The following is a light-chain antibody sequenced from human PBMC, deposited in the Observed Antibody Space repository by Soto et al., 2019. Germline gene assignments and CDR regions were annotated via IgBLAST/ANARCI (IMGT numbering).Light chain of an antibody. Sequence: EIVMTQPPATLSVSPGERATLSCRASQSVSGDLAWYQQKPGQAPRLLIYGASTRATGVPARFSGSGSGTEFTLTISSLQSEDFAVYYCQQYNNWPRTFGGGTRVEIK. CDR2: GAS. J-gene: IGKJ4*01. CDR3: QQYNNWPRT. V-gene: IGKV3-15*01. CDR1: QSVSGD.